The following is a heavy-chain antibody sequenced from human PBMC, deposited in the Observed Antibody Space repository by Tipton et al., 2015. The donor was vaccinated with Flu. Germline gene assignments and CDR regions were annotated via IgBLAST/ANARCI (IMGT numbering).Heavy chain of an antibody. J-gene: IGHJ6*02. CDR3: ARHADGYDYGYRNGMDV. V-gene: IGHV5-51*01. CDR1: GYIFSSYW. Sequence: QLVQSGREVKKPGESLRISCKGSGYIFSSYWLAWVRQVPGRGLEWMGIIYPGDSDTRYNAPFQGQVTISADKSTTTAYLQWSSLRASDSATYYCARHADGYDYGYRNGMDVWGQGTTVIVSS. CDR2: IYPGDSDT. D-gene: IGHD4/OR15-4a*01.